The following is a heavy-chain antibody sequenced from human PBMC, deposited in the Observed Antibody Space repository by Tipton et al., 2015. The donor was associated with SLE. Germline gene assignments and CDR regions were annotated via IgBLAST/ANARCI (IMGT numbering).Heavy chain of an antibody. CDR2: VYYSGST. D-gene: IGHD6-13*01. CDR1: GGSISSHY. V-gene: IGHV4-39*07. J-gene: IGHJ3*02. Sequence: TLSLTCTVSGGSISSHYWGWIRQPPGKGLEWIGSVYYSGSTYYNPSLKSRVTISVDTSKNQFSLKLTSVTAADTAVYYCAKGYSSSWFDDAFDIWGQGTMVTVSS. CDR3: AKGYSSSWFDDAFDI.